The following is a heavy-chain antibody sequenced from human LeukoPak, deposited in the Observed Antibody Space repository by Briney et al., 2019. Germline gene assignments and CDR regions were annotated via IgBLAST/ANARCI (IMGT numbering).Heavy chain of an antibody. CDR3: ARDLEWLRFRGHVDV. D-gene: IGHD5-12*01. Sequence: GGSLRLSCAASGFTVSSNYMSWVRQAPGKGLEWVSVIYSGGSTYYADSVKGRFTISRDNAKSSLYLQMSSLGAEDTAVYYCARDLEWLRFRGHVDVWGQGTTVTVSS. CDR1: GFTVSSNY. J-gene: IGHJ6*02. CDR2: IYSGGST. V-gene: IGHV3-53*01.